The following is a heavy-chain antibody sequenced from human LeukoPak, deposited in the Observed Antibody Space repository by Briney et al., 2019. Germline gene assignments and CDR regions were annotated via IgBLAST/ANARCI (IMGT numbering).Heavy chain of an antibody. J-gene: IGHJ4*02. CDR2: IWYDGSNK. V-gene: IGHV3-33*06. CDR3: AKALLYYDSSGPTDY. D-gene: IGHD3-22*01. CDR1: GFTFSSYG. Sequence: GGSLRLSCAASGFTFSSYGMHWVRQAPGKGPEWVAVIWYDGSNKYYADSVKGRFTISRDNSKNTLYLQMNSLRAEDTAVYYCAKALLYYDSSGPTDYWGQGTLVTVSS.